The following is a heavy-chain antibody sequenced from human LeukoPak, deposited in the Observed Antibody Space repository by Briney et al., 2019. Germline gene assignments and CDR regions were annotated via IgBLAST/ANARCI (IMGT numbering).Heavy chain of an antibody. J-gene: IGHJ4*02. CDR2: IYSGGST. CDR3: ARAGTTGSSLFDY. V-gene: IGHV3-53*01. Sequence: GGSLRLSCAASGFXVSSNYMSWVRQAPGKGLEWVSVIYSGGSTYYADSVKGRFTISRDNSKNTLYLQMNSLRAEDTAVYYCARAGTTGSSLFDYWGQGTLVTVSS. CDR1: GFXVSSNY. D-gene: IGHD1-1*01.